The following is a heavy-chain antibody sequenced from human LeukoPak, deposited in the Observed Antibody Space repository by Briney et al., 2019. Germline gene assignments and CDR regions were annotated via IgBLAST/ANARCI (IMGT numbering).Heavy chain of an antibody. Sequence: PSETLSLTCTVSGGSISSSSYYWGWIRQPPGKGLEWIGSIYYSGSTYYNPSLKSRATISVDTSKNQFSLKLSSVTAADTAVYYCARDQGAKHALDWFDPWGQGTLVTVSS. CDR3: ARDQGAKHALDWFDP. J-gene: IGHJ5*02. D-gene: IGHD1-26*01. V-gene: IGHV4-39*07. CDR1: GGSISSSSYY. CDR2: IYYSGST.